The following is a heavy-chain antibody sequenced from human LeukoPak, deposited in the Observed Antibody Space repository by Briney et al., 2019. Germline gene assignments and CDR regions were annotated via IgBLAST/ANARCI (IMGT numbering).Heavy chain of an antibody. Sequence: SQTLSLTCAISGDSVSTNSAAWNWIRQSPSRGLEWLGRTYYRSKWHNDYAVSMKSRVTINPDTSKNQLSLQLNSVTPEDTAVYFCARERSSTFDIWGQGTMVTVSS. CDR2: TYYRSKWHN. CDR3: ARERSSTFDI. V-gene: IGHV6-1*01. CDR1: GDSVSTNSAA. J-gene: IGHJ3*02.